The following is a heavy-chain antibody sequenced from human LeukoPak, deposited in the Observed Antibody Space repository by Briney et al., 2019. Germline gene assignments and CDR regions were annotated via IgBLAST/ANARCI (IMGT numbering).Heavy chain of an antibody. D-gene: IGHD4-17*01. J-gene: IGHJ4*02. V-gene: IGHV4-34*01. Sequence: SETLSLTCAVYGGSFSGYYWSWIRQPPGKGLEWIGEINHSGSTNYNPSLKSRVTISVDASKSRVSLMLSSVTAADTAVYYCARGRDYGHDYWGQGTLVTVS. CDR3: ARGRDYGHDY. CDR1: GGSFSGYY. CDR2: INHSGST.